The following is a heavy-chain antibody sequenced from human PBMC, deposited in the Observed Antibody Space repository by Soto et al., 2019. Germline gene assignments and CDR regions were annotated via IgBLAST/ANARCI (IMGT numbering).Heavy chain of an antibody. D-gene: IGHD1-1*01. J-gene: IGHJ6*02. Sequence: GEALKISCKGSGYSFTSYWSIWVRQMPGKGLEWIGRIDPSDSYTNYSPSFQGHVTISADKSIRTAYLQWSSLKASDTAMYYCARNDGDYYYYGMDVWGQGTTVTVSS. V-gene: IGHV5-10-1*01. CDR2: IDPSDSYT. CDR1: GYSFTSYW. CDR3: ARNDGDYYYYGMDV.